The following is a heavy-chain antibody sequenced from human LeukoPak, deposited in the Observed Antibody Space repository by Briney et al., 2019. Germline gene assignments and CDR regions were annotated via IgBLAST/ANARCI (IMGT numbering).Heavy chain of an antibody. CDR1: GGTFSSYA. CDR2: IIPIFGTA. CDR3: ARGGEYDILTGGDAFDI. V-gene: IGHV1-69*06. D-gene: IGHD3-9*01. Sequence: GASVKVSCKASGGTFSSYAISWVRQAPGQGLEWMGGIIPIFGTANYAQKFQGRVTITADKSTSTAYMELSSLRSEDTAVYYCARGGEYDILTGGDAFDIWGQGTMVTVSS. J-gene: IGHJ3*02.